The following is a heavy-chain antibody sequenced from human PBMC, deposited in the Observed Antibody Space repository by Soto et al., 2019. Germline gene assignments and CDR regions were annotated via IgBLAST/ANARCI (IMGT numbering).Heavy chain of an antibody. J-gene: IGHJ5*02. D-gene: IGHD3-10*02. V-gene: IGHV3-48*01. CDR3: AKDQLYIRGVIHNWFDP. CDR2: IFATSTTI. Sequence: PGGSLRLSCVASGFPFSSYSLVWVRQAPGKGLEWVSYIFATSTTIYYADSVKGRFTVSRDNSQNSLFLQMNSLRAEDTAVYYCAKDQLYIRGVIHNWFDPWGQGTLVTISS. CDR1: GFPFSSYS.